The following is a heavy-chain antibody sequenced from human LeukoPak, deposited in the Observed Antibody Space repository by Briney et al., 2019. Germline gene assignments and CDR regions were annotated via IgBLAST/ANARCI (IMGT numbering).Heavy chain of an antibody. Sequence: PSETLSLTCAVYGDSFTSYYWNWIRQPPGKGLEWIGQVTHGGGTNYNPSLKSRVTISADTSRNQFSLKLSSVTAADTAVYFCGGGGTIAAAGVDYWGHGTLVTVSS. V-gene: IGHV4-34*01. D-gene: IGHD6-13*01. J-gene: IGHJ4*01. CDR1: GDSFTSYY. CDR3: GGGGTIAAAGVDY. CDR2: VTHGGGT.